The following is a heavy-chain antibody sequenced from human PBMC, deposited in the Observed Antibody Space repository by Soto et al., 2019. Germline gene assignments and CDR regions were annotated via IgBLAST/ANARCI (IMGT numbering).Heavy chain of an antibody. CDR1: GFTFSSYA. Sequence: PGGSLRLSCAASGFTFSSYAMSWVRQAPGKGLKWVSAISGSGGSTYYADSVKGRFTISRDNSKNTLYLQMNSLRAEDTAVYYCVMGVVTKGSYYFDYWGQGTLVTVSS. CDR2: ISGSGGST. D-gene: IGHD3-3*01. V-gene: IGHV3-23*01. J-gene: IGHJ4*02. CDR3: VMGVVTKGSYYFDY.